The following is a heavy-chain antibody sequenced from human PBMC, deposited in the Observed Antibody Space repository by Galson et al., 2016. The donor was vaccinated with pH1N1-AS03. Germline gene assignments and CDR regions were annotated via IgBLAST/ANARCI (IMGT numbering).Heavy chain of an antibody. CDR2: INPENGVT. J-gene: IGHJ6*02. Sequence: SVKVSCKASGYIFTDFYVHWVRQAPGQGLEWMGWINPENGVTNYAQKFQAWVTMTGDTSISTAYMELHGLKSDDTAGYYCARDPRGPCSSATCATTYYFGRDVGGQGTTVIVSS. V-gene: IGHV1-2*04. D-gene: IGHD1-26*01. CDR1: GYIFTDFY. CDR3: ARDPRGPCSSATCATTYYFGRDV.